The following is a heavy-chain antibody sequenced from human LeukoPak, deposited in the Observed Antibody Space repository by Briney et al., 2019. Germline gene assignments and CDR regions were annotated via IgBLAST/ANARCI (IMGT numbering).Heavy chain of an antibody. D-gene: IGHD3-10*01. Sequence: GGSLRLSCAASGFTFSNAWMSWVRQAPGKGLEWVGSIKSKADGGATDYAAPVKGRFTSSRDDSKNTLYLQMNSLKTEDTAVYYCLRDWYGSGSYWQIRESYFDYWGQGTLVTVSS. J-gene: IGHJ4*02. CDR2: IKSKADGGAT. CDR1: GFTFSNAW. CDR3: LRDWYGSGSYWQIRESYFDY. V-gene: IGHV3-15*01.